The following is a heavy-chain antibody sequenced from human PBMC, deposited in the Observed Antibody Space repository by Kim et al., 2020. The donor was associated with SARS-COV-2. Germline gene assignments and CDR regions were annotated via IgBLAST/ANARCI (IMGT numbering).Heavy chain of an antibody. V-gene: IGHV3-9*01. CDR3: AKDRVAAAGTPRFDY. D-gene: IGHD6-13*01. CDR1: GFTFDDYA. Sequence: GGSLRLSCAASGFTFDDYAMHWVRQAPGKGLEWVSGISWNSGSIGYADSVKGRFTISRDNAKNSLYLQMNSLRAEDTALYYCAKDRVAAAGTPRFDYWGQGTLVTVSS. J-gene: IGHJ4*02. CDR2: ISWNSGSI.